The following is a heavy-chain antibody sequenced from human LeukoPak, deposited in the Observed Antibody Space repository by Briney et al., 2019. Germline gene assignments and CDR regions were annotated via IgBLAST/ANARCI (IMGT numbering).Heavy chain of an antibody. D-gene: IGHD4-17*01. CDR3: AGLENYGDGRAPFDY. V-gene: IGHV4-34*01. CDR2: INHSGST. CDR1: GGSFSGYY. Sequence: PSDTLSLTCAVYGGSFSGYYWSWIRHPPGKGLEWLGEINHSGSTNYNPSLKSRVTISVDTSKNQFSLKLSSVTAADTAVYYCAGLENYGDGRAPFDYWGQGTLVTVSS. J-gene: IGHJ4*02.